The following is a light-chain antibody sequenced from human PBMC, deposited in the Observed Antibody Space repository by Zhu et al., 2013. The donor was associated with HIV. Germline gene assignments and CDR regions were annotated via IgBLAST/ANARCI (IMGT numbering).Light chain of an antibody. Sequence: IQMTQSPSSLSASIGDRVTITCRASQGIGNYLAWYQQRPGKPPKLLIYAASTLQSGVPSRFSGSGSGTDFIFTINSLQSEDFATYYCQQYYTDPLTFGGGTKVEIK. CDR2: AAS. J-gene: IGKJ4*01. CDR1: QGIGNY. CDR3: QQYYTDPLT. V-gene: IGKV1-8*01.